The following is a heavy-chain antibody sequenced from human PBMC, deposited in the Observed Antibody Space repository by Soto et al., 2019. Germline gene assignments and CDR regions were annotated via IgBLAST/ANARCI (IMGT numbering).Heavy chain of an antibody. J-gene: IGHJ6*02. V-gene: IGHV4-39*01. CDR1: GGSLSSGPYS. CDR2: FYYSGST. D-gene: IGHD2-2*01. CDR3: ARLGGYCSSTSCYGYYGVDV. Sequence: SETLSLTCSVSGGSLSSGPYSWGWIRQPPGKGLDWIGTFYYSGSTHYNPSLASRVTISVDTSKNQFSLKVTSVTAADTAMYYCARLGGYCSSTSCYGYYGVDVWGQGTTVTVSS.